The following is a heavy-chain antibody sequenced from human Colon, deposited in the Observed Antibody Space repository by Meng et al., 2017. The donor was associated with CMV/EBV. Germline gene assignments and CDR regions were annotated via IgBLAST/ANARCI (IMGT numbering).Heavy chain of an antibody. CDR3: VTGTTGYFDL. Sequence: GESLKISCAASGFTFSSDVMHWVRQAPGKGLEWVSLIYAVGTPYYADSVKGRFTISRDNDRNIIDLQMSSLTADDTAIYYCVTGTTGYFDLWGQGTLVTVSS. V-gene: IGHV3-53*01. D-gene: IGHD1-7*01. CDR2: IYAVGTP. J-gene: IGHJ4*02. CDR1: GFTFSSDV.